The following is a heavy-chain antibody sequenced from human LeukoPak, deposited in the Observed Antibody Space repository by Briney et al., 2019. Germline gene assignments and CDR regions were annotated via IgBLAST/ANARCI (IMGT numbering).Heavy chain of an antibody. Sequence: SETLSLTCTVSGGSISTYYWSWIRQPPGKGLEWIGYISYTGSPHYNPSLKGRVTISVDTSKNQFSLKLSSVTAADTAVYYCASARCSGGSCYPVPWGQGTLVTVSS. CDR2: ISYTGSP. CDR1: GGSISTYY. V-gene: IGHV4-59*12. CDR3: ASARCSGGSCYPVP. J-gene: IGHJ5*02. D-gene: IGHD2-15*01.